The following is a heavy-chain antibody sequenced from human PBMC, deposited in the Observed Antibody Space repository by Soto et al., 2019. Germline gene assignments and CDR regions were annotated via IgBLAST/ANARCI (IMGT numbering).Heavy chain of an antibody. J-gene: IGHJ3*02. CDR1: GFTFSTYT. V-gene: IGHV3-30-3*01. CDR3: AREASPPGGDAFDI. CDR2: ILYDGSSE. Sequence: QVQLVESGGGVVQPGRSLRLSCAASGFTFSTYTMHWVRQAPGKGLEWVAVILYDGSSESDADSVKGRFTISRDISKNTLYLQMNILRAEDTAVYYCAREASPPGGDAFDIWGQGTMVTVSS. D-gene: IGHD3-10*01.